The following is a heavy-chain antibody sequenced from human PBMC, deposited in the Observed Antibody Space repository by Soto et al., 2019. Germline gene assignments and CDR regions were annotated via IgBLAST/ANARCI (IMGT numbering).Heavy chain of an antibody. J-gene: IGHJ4*02. V-gene: IGHV3-23*05. D-gene: IGHD5-18*01. CDR2: IDNSGGIT. CDR1: RFTFSTYA. CDR3: AKGGYNYGFLFDC. Sequence: EVQLLESGGGLVQPGGSLRLSCAASRFTFSTYAMGWVRQAPGKGLEWVSTIDNSGGITYYADSEKGRFTISRDNSKNTLYLQMNSLRAEDTAVYYCAKGGYNYGFLFDCWGQGTLVTVSS.